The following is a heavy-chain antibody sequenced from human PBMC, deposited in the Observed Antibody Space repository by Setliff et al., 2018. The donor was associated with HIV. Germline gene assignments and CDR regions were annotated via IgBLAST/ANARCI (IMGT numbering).Heavy chain of an antibody. CDR1: GGSMRSSGYS. CDR2: IYYNGNA. J-gene: IGHJ6*02. Sequence: PSETLSLTCAVSGGSMRSSGYSWTWIRQAPGKGLEWVGYIYYNGNAYYNPSLKSRVTISVDRSKNQFSLKLSSVTAADTAVYYCARRGDFFYYAMDVWSQGTTVTVSS. V-gene: IGHV4-30-2*01. CDR3: ARRGDFFYYAMDV.